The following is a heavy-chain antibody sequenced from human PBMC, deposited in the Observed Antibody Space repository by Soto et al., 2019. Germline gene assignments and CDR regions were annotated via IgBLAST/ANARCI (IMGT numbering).Heavy chain of an antibody. CDR1: GGSFSGYY. D-gene: IGHD6-6*01. Sequence: SETLSLTCAVYGGSFSGYYWTWIRQTPGKGLEWIGEIYHSGSTNYNPSLKSRVTISVDTSKNQFSLKLRSVTAADTAVYYCARGYGQLVRAPLDVWGQGTTVTVS. J-gene: IGHJ6*02. V-gene: IGHV4-34*01. CDR3: ARGYGQLVRAPLDV. CDR2: IYHSGST.